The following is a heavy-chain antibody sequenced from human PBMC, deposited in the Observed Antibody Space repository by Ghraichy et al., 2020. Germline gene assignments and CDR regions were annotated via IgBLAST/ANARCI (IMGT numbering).Heavy chain of an antibody. CDR1: GGSISSGDYY. CDR2: IYYSGST. D-gene: IGHD3-3*01. J-gene: IGHJ5*02. CDR3: AREGQTYYDFWSGPQGWFDP. Sequence: SETLSLTCTVSGGSISSGDYYWSWIRQPPGKGLEWIGYIYYSGSTYYNPSLKSRVTISVDTSKNQFSLKLSSVTAADTAVYYCAREGQTYYDFWSGPQGWFDPWGQGTLVTVSS. V-gene: IGHV4-30-4*01.